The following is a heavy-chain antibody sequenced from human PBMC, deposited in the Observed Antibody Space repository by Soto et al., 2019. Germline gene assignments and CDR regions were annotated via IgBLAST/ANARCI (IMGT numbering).Heavy chain of an antibody. D-gene: IGHD3-10*01. CDR2: IATYNSNK. CDR1: GDTFTNFG. CDR3: ARVLRGVVNWFDP. Sequence: SVKVSCKTSGDTFTNFGLSWVRQAPGQGLEWMGWIATYNSNKNYAQKFQGRLTLTTDTSTSTGYMELKSLEYDDTAVYYCARVLRGVVNWFDPWGQGTLVTVSS. V-gene: IGHV1-18*01. J-gene: IGHJ5*02.